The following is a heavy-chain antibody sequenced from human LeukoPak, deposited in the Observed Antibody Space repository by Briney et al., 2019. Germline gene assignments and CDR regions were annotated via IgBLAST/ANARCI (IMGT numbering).Heavy chain of an antibody. CDR3: ARVSVVVAARARFDP. CDR2: INPNSGGT. D-gene: IGHD2-15*01. V-gene: IGHV1-2*02. Sequence: GASVKVSCKASGYTFTGYYMHWVRQAPGQGLEWMGWINPNSGGTNYAQKFQGRVTMTRDTSISTAYMELSRLRSDDTAVYYCARVSVVVAARARFDPWGQGTLVTVSS. J-gene: IGHJ5*02. CDR1: GYTFTGYY.